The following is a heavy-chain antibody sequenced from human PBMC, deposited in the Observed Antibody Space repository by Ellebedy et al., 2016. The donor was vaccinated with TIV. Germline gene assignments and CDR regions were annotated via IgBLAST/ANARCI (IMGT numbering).Heavy chain of an antibody. CDR2: ISAYNGNT. CDR3: ARSFYSNPMDV. CDR1: GYTFTSYG. J-gene: IGHJ6*03. D-gene: IGHD4-11*01. V-gene: IGHV1-18*01. Sequence: ASVKVSCXASGYTFTSYGISWVRQAPGQGLEWMGWISAYNGNTNYAQKLQGRVTMTTDTSTSTAYMELSRLRSDDTAVYYCARSFYSNPMDVWGKGTTVTVSS.